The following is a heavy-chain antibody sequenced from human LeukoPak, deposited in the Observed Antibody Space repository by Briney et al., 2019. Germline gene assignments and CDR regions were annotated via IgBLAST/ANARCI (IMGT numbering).Heavy chain of an antibody. Sequence: PGGSLRLSCATSGFTLSSFKMTWVRQAPGKGLEWVASISPSSSYISYADSLKGRVTVSRDNAKHSVFLQMSSLRAEDTAVYCCARDLTGGEYFDSWGQGTLVSVSS. V-gene: IGHV3-21*01. D-gene: IGHD3-16*01. J-gene: IGHJ4*02. CDR2: ISPSSSYI. CDR3: ARDLTGGEYFDS. CDR1: GFTLSSFK.